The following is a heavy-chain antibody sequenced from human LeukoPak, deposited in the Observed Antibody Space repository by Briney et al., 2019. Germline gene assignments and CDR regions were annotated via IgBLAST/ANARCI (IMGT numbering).Heavy chain of an antibody. CDR1: GGSISSGGYY. Sequence: SETLSLTCTVSGGSISSGGYYWSWIRQHPGKGLEWIGYIYYSGSTNYNPSLKSRVTISVDTSKNQFSLKLSSVTAADTAVYYCARDKGGIVVVPAAPTGFDPWGQGTLVTVSS. CDR2: IYYSGST. J-gene: IGHJ5*02. CDR3: ARDKGGIVVVPAAPTGFDP. V-gene: IGHV4-61*08. D-gene: IGHD2-2*01.